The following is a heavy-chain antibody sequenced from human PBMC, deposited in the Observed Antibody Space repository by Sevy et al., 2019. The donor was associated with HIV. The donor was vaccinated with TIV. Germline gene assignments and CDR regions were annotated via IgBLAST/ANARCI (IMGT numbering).Heavy chain of an antibody. J-gene: IGHJ6*02. CDR2: ISTYNGNT. D-gene: IGHD3-3*01. V-gene: IGHV1-18*01. CDR3: ASTSGYPYYYYYGMDV. Sequence: ASVKDSCKASGYTFTSYGISWVRQAPGQGLEWMGWISTYNGNTNYAQKLQGRVTMTTDTSTSTAYMELRSLRSDDTAVYYCASTSGYPYYYYYGMDVWGQGTTVTVSS. CDR1: GYTFTSYG.